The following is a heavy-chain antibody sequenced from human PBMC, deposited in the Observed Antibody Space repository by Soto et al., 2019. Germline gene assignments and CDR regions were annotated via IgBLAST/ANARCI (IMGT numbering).Heavy chain of an antibody. CDR2: MNPNSGNT. Sequence: ASVKVSCKAPGYTFTSYDINWVRQATGQGLEWMGWMNPNSGNTGYAQKFQGRVTMTRNTSISTAYMELSSLRSEDTAVYYCARKGSIAVAGYYYYGMDAWGQGTTVTVSS. CDR3: ARKGSIAVAGYYYYGMDA. CDR1: GYTFTSYD. J-gene: IGHJ6*02. V-gene: IGHV1-8*01. D-gene: IGHD6-19*01.